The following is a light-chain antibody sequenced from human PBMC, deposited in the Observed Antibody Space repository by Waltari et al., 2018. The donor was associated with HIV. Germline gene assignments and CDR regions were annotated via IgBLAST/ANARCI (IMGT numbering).Light chain of an antibody. CDR3: SAWDDGLDGLLV. Sequence: HSILTPPHSTSGTPGLRVTISCSGRSPTIGRNDVDCYQQPPGTAPKLLSYRNDQRPSGVPDRFSGTKSGTSASLAISGLRSEDEADYYCSAWDDGLDGLLVFGGGTKLTVL. CDR1: SPTIGRND. V-gene: IGLV1-47*01. CDR2: RND. J-gene: IGLJ3*02.